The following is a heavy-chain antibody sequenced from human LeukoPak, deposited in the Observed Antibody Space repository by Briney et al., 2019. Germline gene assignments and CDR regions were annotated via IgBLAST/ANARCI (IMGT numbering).Heavy chain of an antibody. V-gene: IGHV4-39*01. J-gene: IGHJ4*02. CDR1: GGSISRTSYY. CDR2: IYYSGST. Sequence: SETLSLTCTVSGGSISRTSYYWGWIRQPPGKGLEWIGSIYYSGSTYYNPSLKSRVTISVDTSKNQFSLKLSSVTAADTAVYYCARGLRGDPSRFDYWGQGTLVTVSS. D-gene: IGHD4-17*01. CDR3: ARGLRGDPSRFDY.